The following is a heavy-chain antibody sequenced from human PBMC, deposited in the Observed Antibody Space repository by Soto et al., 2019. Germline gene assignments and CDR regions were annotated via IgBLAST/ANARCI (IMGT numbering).Heavy chain of an antibody. CDR1: GGSISSYY. CDR2: IYYSGST. V-gene: IGHV4-59*08. Sequence: QVQLQESGPGLVKPSETLSLTCTVSGGSISSYYWSWIRQPPGKGLEWIGYIYYSGSTNYNPSLKSRVTISEDPSKNQFPLKVSSVTAPETAVNNCARQGGGYGDYVAWFDPWGQGTLVTVSS. J-gene: IGHJ5*02. D-gene: IGHD4-17*01. CDR3: ARQGGGYGDYVAWFDP.